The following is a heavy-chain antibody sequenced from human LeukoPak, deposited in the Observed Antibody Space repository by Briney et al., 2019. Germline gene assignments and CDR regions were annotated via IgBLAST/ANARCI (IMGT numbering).Heavy chain of an antibody. V-gene: IGHV3-48*02. CDR2: IGSSGSAGGNI. CDR1: GFSFSGFG. CDR3: ARAPPPYFTYYMDV. J-gene: IGHJ6*03. Sequence: GGSLRLSCAASGFSFSGFGMNWVRQAPGKGLEWISYIGSSGSAGGNIYYAVSVKGRFTVSRDNVKDSLFLQMNSLQDAGTAVYYWARAPPPYFTYYMDVWGKGTTFTVSS. D-gene: IGHD2-21*01.